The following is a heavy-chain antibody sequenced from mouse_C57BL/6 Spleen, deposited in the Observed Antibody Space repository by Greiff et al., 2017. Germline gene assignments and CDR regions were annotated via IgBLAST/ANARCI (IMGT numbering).Heavy chain of an antibody. CDR3: ARFYDYRYFDV. CDR1: GYTFTSYW. V-gene: IGHV1-52*01. D-gene: IGHD2-3*01. CDR2: IDPSDSEN. J-gene: IGHJ1*03. Sequence: QVQLQQPGAELVRPGSSVKLSCKASGYTFTSYWMHWVKQRPIQGLEWIGNIDPSDSENHYNQKFKNKATLTVDKYSSTAYMQLSSLTSANSAVYCCARFYDYRYFDVWGTGTTVTVSS.